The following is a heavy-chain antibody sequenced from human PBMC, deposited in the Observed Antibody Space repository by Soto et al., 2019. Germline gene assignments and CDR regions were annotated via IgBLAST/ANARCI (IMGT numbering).Heavy chain of an antibody. CDR1: GYTFTGYY. CDR2: ISAYNGNT. CDR3: ARDLGGFYSSSSRRGYYYYYGMDV. J-gene: IGHJ6*02. D-gene: IGHD6-6*01. Sequence: ASVTVSCTASGYTFTGYYMHWVRQAPGQGLEWMGWISAYNGNTNYAQKLQGRVTMTTDTSTSTAYMELRSLRSDDTAVYYCARDLGGFYSSSSRRGYYYYYGMDVWGQGTTVTVSS. V-gene: IGHV1-18*04.